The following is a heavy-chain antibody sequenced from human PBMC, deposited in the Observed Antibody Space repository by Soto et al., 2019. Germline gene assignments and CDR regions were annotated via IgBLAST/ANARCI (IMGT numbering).Heavy chain of an antibody. Sequence: ASVKVSCKASGYTFTSYDINWVRQATGQGLEWMGWMNPNSGNTGYAQKFQGRVTMTRNTSISTAYMELSSLTPEDTAVYYCATKVRVTNYLYYGMDVWGQGTTVTVSS. V-gene: IGHV1-8*01. CDR1: GYTFTSYD. J-gene: IGHJ6*02. D-gene: IGHD2-21*02. CDR2: MNPNSGNT. CDR3: ATKVRVTNYLYYGMDV.